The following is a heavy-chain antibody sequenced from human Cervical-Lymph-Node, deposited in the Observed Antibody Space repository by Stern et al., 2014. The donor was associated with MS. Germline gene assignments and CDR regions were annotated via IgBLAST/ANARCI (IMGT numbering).Heavy chain of an antibody. Sequence: QVQLVQSGAEVKRPGASVKVSCTTSGYTFTGYYMHWVRQAPGQGLEWMGRLNPNNCDTKYAQNFQGRVTMTRDTSIRTAYMDLSRLRSDDTAVYYCARYNGWYSSGGSGSHAFDFWGQGTVVTVSS. CDR1: GYTFTGYY. J-gene: IGHJ3*01. V-gene: IGHV1-2*06. CDR2: LNPNNCDT. CDR3: ARYNGWYSSGGSGSHAFDF. D-gene: IGHD6-19*01.